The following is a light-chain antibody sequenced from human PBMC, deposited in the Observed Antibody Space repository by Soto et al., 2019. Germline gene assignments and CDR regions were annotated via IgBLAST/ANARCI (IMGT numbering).Light chain of an antibody. CDR3: QQFGNSPYT. Sequence: EVVLTQSPDTLSLSPGESATLSCRASHSVTHFLAWYHQKPGQAPRLLIHTTSNRPSGIPDRFRGSRSGTDFTLTITRLEPEDSGVYYCQQFGNSPYTFGQGTNWRS. V-gene: IGKV3-20*01. CDR1: HSVTHF. CDR2: TTS. J-gene: IGKJ2*01.